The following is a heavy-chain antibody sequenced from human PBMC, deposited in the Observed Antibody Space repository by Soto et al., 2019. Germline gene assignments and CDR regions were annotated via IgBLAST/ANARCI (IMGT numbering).Heavy chain of an antibody. CDR3: ARTTTNHCSSTSCFYYYYYGMDV. V-gene: IGHV3-11*06. Sequence: PGGSLRLSCAASGFTFSDYYMSWIRQAPGKGLEWVSYISSSSSYTNYADSVKGRFTISRDNAKNSLYLQMNSLRAEDTAVYYCARTTTNHCSSTSCFYYYYYGMDVWGQGTTVTV. CDR2: ISSSSSYT. J-gene: IGHJ6*02. CDR1: GFTFSDYY. D-gene: IGHD2-2*01.